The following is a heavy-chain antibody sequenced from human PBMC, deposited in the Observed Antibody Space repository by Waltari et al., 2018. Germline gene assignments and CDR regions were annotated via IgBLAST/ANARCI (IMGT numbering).Heavy chain of an antibody. CDR3: AKDNLVGADRLAPAFDL. V-gene: IGHV3-9*01. D-gene: IGHD1-26*01. CDR1: GFTFDVYA. Sequence: EVQLVESGGGLVQPGRSLQVSCAASGFTFDVYAIHWVRQAPGKGLEWVSGITWNSDIVAYADSVKGRFTISRDNAKNSLSLEMKSLRPEDTALYYCAKDNLVGADRLAPAFDLWGLGTMVTVSS. CDR2: ITWNSDIV. J-gene: IGHJ3*01.